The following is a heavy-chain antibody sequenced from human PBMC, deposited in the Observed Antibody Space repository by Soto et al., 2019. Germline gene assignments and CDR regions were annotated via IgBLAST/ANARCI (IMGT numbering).Heavy chain of an antibody. J-gene: IGHJ4*02. CDR1: GFTFDDYA. CDR2: LSYNSGTI. D-gene: IGHD5-18*01. CDR3: AKVSDRGYSYGYDY. Sequence: VQLVESGGGLVQPGRSLRLSCAASGFTFDDYAMSWARQTPGKGLEWVSGLSYNSGTIGYAASVKGRFIISRDNAKKSLYLQMNSLRAEDTALYYCAKVSDRGYSYGYDYWGQGTLVTVSS. V-gene: IGHV3-9*01.